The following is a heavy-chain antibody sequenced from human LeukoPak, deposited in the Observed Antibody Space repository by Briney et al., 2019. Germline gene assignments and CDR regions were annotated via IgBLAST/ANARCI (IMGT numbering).Heavy chain of an antibody. J-gene: IGHJ4*02. CDR3: ANGGLYAHYFDY. Sequence: GSLRLSCAASGFTFSSYAMSWVRQAPGKGLEWVSGISGSTYYADSVKGRFTISRDNSKNTLYLQMNSLRAEDTAVYYCANGGLYAHYFDYWGQGTLVTVSS. CDR1: GFTFSSYA. CDR2: ISGST. V-gene: IGHV3-23*01. D-gene: IGHD2-2*02.